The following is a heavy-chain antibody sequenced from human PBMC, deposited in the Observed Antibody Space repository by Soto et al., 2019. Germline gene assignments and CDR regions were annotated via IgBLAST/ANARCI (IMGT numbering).Heavy chain of an antibody. CDR1: GYTLTELS. CDR2: FDPEDGET. J-gene: IGHJ4*02. D-gene: IGHD6-13*01. CDR3: ATGGLAGPSWCFDY. Sequence: ASVKVSCKVSGYTLTELSMHWVRQAPGKGLEWMGGFDPEDGETIYAQKFQGRVTMTEETSTDTAYMEMSSVRSEDTAVYYCATGGLAGPSWCFDYWGQGTLVTVSS. V-gene: IGHV1-24*01.